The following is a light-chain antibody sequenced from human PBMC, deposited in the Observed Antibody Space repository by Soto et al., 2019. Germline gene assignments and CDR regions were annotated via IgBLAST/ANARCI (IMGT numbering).Light chain of an antibody. CDR3: QQYNNWPRGT. CDR1: QSVSSN. CDR2: GAS. V-gene: IGKV3-15*01. J-gene: IGKJ1*01. Sequence: EIVMTQSPATLSVSPGERATLSCRASQSVSSNLAWYQQKPGQAPRLLIYGASTRATGIPARFSGSVSGTEFTLTISSLQSEDFAVYYCQQYNNWPRGTLGQGTKVEIK.